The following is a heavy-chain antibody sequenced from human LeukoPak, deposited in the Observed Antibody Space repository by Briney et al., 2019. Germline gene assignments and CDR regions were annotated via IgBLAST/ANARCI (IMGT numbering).Heavy chain of an antibody. CDR1: GYSFIDYH. J-gene: IGHJ5*02. CDR2: ISPRSGAT. V-gene: IGHV1-2*02. CDR3: ARDVITGGSQGWFDP. Sequence: ASVKVSCKASGYSFIDYHIHWVRQAPGQGLECMGWISPRSGATKYYIERFQGRFTMTRDTSISTAYMELSGLTYDDTAMYFCARDVITGGSQGWFDPWGQGTLVTVSS. D-gene: IGHD3-10*01.